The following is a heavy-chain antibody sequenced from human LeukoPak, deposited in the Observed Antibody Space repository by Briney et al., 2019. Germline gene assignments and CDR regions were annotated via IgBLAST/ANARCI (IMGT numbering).Heavy chain of an antibody. D-gene: IGHD4-11*01. Sequence: SETLSLTCTVSGGPVTGHYWNWIRQPPGKGREWIGYIYYSGTIKYNPSLKSRVTISVDTSKNQFSLKLSSVTAADTAVYYCARGEDYKSSRFDPWGQGTLVTVSS. J-gene: IGHJ5*02. CDR1: GGPVTGHY. CDR2: IYYSGTI. V-gene: IGHV4-59*02. CDR3: ARGEDYKSSRFDP.